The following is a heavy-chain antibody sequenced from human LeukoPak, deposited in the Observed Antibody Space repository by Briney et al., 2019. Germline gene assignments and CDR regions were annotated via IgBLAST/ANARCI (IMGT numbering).Heavy chain of an antibody. CDR1: GYTFTGYY. Sequence: ASVKVSCKASGYTFTGYYMHWVRQARGQGLEWMGRINPNSGGTNYAQKFQGRVTMTRDTSISRAYMELSRLRSDDTAVYYCARDRSIYSAFDIWGQGTMVTVSS. J-gene: IGHJ3*02. CDR3: ARDRSIYSAFDI. V-gene: IGHV1-2*06. CDR2: INPNSGGT. D-gene: IGHD1-26*01.